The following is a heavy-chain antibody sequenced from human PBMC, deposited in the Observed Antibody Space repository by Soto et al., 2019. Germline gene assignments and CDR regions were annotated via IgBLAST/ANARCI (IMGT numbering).Heavy chain of an antibody. D-gene: IGHD2-15*01. Sequence: SETLSLTCTVSGGSISSGGYYWSWIRQHPGKGLEWIGYIYYSGSTYYNPSLKSRVTISVDTSKNQFSLKLSSVTAADTAVYYCARLRTGGTRFFDYWGQGTLVTVSS. J-gene: IGHJ4*02. CDR1: GGSISSGGYY. V-gene: IGHV4-31*03. CDR2: IYYSGST. CDR3: ARLRTGGTRFFDY.